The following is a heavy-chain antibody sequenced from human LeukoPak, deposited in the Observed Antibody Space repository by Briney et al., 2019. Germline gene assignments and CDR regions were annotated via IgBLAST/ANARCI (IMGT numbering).Heavy chain of an antibody. CDR1: GYTFTSYD. CDR2: MNPNSGNT. D-gene: IGHD2-2*01. CDR3: ATGRIGPYCSSTSCYLLDY. J-gene: IGHJ4*02. V-gene: IGHV1-8*01. Sequence: GASVKVSCKASGYTFTSYDVNWVRQATGQGLEWMGWMNPNSGNTGYAQKFQGRVTMTRNTSISTAYMELSSLRSEDTAVYYCATGRIGPYCSSTSCYLLDYWGQGTLVTVSS.